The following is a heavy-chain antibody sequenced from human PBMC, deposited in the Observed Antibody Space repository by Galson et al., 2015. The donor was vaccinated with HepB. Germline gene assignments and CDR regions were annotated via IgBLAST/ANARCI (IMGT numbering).Heavy chain of an antibody. CDR3: ASEGSGSYYHDAFDI. D-gene: IGHD3-10*01. CDR1: GYTFTSYA. J-gene: IGHJ3*02. CDR2: INAGNGNT. Sequence: SVKVSCKASGYTFTSYAMHWVRQAPGQRLEWMGWINAGNGNTKYSQKFQGRVTITRDTSASTAYMELSSLRSEDTAVYYCASEGSGSYYHDAFDIWGQGTMVTVSS. V-gene: IGHV1-3*01.